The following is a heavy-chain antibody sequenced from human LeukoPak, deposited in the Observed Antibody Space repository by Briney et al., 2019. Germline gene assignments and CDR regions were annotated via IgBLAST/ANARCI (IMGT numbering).Heavy chain of an antibody. Sequence: SETLSLTCTVSGGSISSYYWTWIRQSPGTGLEWIGYIHDSVNTDYNPSLKSRVTILVDMSNKQFSLKLNSVTAADTAVYYCARGRITIFGVVTPHFDYWGQGTLVTVSS. CDR2: IHDSVNT. J-gene: IGHJ4*02. CDR3: ARGRITIFGVVTPHFDY. V-gene: IGHV4-59*01. CDR1: GGSISSYY. D-gene: IGHD3-3*01.